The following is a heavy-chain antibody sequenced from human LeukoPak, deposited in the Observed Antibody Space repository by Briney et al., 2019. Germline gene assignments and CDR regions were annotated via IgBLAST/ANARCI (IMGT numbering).Heavy chain of an antibody. CDR1: GGTFISYA. J-gene: IGHJ2*01. Sequence: ASVKVSCKASGGTFISYAISWVRQAPGQGLEWMGWISGYNGNTNNAQEFQGRVTMTTDTSTSTAYMELRSLRSDDTAVYYCARDERAQGGNLGYFDLWGRGTLVTVSS. D-gene: IGHD4-23*01. CDR2: ISGYNGNT. CDR3: ARDERAQGGNLGYFDL. V-gene: IGHV1-18*01.